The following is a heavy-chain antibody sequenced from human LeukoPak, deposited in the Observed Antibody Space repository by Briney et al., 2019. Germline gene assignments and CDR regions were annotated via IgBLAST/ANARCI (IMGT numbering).Heavy chain of an antibody. D-gene: IGHD3-3*01. J-gene: IGHJ6*03. CDR3: AREAYDFWSGYYRYYYYMDV. CDR2: INWNGGST. Sequence: PGGSLRLSCAASGFTFDDYGMSWVRQAPGKGLEWVSGINWNGGSTGYADSVKGRFTISRDNAKNSLYLQMNSLRAGDTASYHCAREAYDFWSGYYRYYYYMDVWGKGTTVTVSS. V-gene: IGHV3-20*01. CDR1: GFTFDDYG.